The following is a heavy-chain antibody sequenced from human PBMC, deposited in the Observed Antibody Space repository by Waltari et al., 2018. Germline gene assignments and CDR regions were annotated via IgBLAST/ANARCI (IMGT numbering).Heavy chain of an antibody. D-gene: IGHD4-17*01. J-gene: IGHJ4*02. V-gene: IGHV3-7*01. Sequence: EVHLVESGGGLVQPGGSLRLSCAASGFTFSSYWMSWVRQAPGKGLEWVANIQQDGSEKHYVDSVKDRFTISRDNAKNSLYLQMNSLRAEDTAVYYCARGLRTFDYWGQGTLVTVSS. CDR2: IQQDGSEK. CDR3: ARGLRTFDY. CDR1: GFTFSSYW.